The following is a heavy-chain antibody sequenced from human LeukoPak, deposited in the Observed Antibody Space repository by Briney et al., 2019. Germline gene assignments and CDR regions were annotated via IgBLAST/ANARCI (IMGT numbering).Heavy chain of an antibody. V-gene: IGHV1-18*01. J-gene: IGHJ5*02. CDR2: ISAYNGNT. Sequence: ASVKVSCKASGYAFTSYGISWARRAPGQGLEWMGWISAYNGNTNYAQKLQGRVTMTTDTSTSTAYMELRSLRSDDTAVYYCARDRSSTYFDFWGPREGWFDPWGQGTLVTVSS. CDR3: ARDRSSTYFDFWGPREGWFDP. D-gene: IGHD3-3*01. CDR1: GYAFTSYG.